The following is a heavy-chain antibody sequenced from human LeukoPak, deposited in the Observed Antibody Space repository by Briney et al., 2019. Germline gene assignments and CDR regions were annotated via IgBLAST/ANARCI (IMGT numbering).Heavy chain of an antibody. D-gene: IGHD6-13*01. CDR2: ISGSGDST. J-gene: IGHJ4*02. V-gene: IGHV3-23*01. CDR1: GFTFSSYA. CDR3: AKTRPLDSSSWSHGDY. Sequence: GGSLRLSCAASGFTFSSYAMSWVRQAPGKGLEWVSAISGSGDSTYYGDSVKGRFTISSDNSKNTLYLQMNSLRAEDTAVYYWAKTRPLDSSSWSHGDYWGQGTLVTVSS.